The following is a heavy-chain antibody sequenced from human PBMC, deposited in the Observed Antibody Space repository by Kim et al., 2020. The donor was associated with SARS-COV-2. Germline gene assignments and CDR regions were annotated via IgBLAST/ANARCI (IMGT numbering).Heavy chain of an antibody. CDR1: GFTFSSYA. CDR3: VKDRRYCSSTSCYAKTLGLTNWFAP. D-gene: IGHD2-2*01. CDR2: ISSNGGST. Sequence: GGSLRLSCSASGFTFSSYAMHWVRQAPGKGLEYVSAISSNGGSTYYADPVKGRFTISRDNSKNTLYLQMSSLRAEDTAVYYCVKDRRYCSSTSCYAKTLGLTNWFAPWGQGTLVTVSS. J-gene: IGHJ5*02. V-gene: IGHV3-64D*06.